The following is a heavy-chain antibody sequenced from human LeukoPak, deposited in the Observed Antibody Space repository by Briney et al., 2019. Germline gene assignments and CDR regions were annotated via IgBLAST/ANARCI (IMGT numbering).Heavy chain of an antibody. CDR3: ARDLGLRGVTNWFDP. CDR1: GYIFDTNG. J-gene: IGHJ5*02. CDR2: ISIFDGKA. Sequence: ASVKVSCKTSGYIFDTNGITWVRQAPGQGLEWMGWISIFDGKADYAQKFQGRVTMTTDTSTSTVYMELSSLRSEDTAVYYCARDLGLRGVTNWFDPWGQGTLVTVSS. D-gene: IGHD3-10*01. V-gene: IGHV1-18*01.